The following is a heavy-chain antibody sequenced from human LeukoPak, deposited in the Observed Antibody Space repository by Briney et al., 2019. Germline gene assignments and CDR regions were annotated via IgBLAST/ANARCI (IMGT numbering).Heavy chain of an antibody. V-gene: IGHV3-30*18. J-gene: IGHJ4*02. Sequence: PGGSLRLSCAASGFTFSSYGMHWIRQAPGKGLEWVAVISYDGSNKYYADSLKGRFTISRDNSKNTLYLQMNSLRAEDTAVYYCAKDYRPHDFWSGLVDYWGQGTLVTVSS. CDR2: ISYDGSNK. CDR1: GFTFSSYG. D-gene: IGHD3-3*01. CDR3: AKDYRPHDFWSGLVDY.